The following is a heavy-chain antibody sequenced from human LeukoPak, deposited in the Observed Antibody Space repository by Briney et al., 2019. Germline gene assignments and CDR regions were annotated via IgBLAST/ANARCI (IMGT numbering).Heavy chain of an antibody. V-gene: IGHV3-30*03. J-gene: IGHJ5*02. CDR1: GFTFSSYG. D-gene: IGHD3-22*01. CDR3: ARVSYYYDSSGFNWFDP. Sequence: GGSLRLSCAASGFTFSSYGMHWVRQAPGKGLERVAVISYDGSNKYYADSVKGRFTISRDNAKNSLYLQMNSLRAEDTAVYYCARVSYYYDSSGFNWFDPWGQGTLVTVSS. CDR2: ISYDGSNK.